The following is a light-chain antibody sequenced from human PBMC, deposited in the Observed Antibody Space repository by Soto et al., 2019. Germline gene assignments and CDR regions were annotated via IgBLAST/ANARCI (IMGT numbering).Light chain of an antibody. V-gene: IGLV2-14*01. Sequence: QSALTQPASVSGSPGQSITISCTGSSSDVAIYNYVSWYQQYPGKAPKLMIYGVYNRPSGISDRFSGSKSGDTASLTISGLQAEDEADYYCSSYTSSSDYVFGGGTKVTVL. CDR2: GVY. CDR3: SSYTSSSDYV. J-gene: IGLJ1*01. CDR1: SSDVAIYNY.